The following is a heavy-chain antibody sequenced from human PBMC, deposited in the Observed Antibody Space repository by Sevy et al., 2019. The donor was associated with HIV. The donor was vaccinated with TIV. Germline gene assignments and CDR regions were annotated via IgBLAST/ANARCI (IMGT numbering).Heavy chain of an antibody. V-gene: IGHV3-30-3*01. CDR3: ARGMSQIQLWFHGMDV. CDR2: ISYDGSNK. J-gene: IGHJ6*02. CDR1: GFTFSSYA. Sequence: GGSLRLSCAASGFTFSSYAMHWVRQAPGKGLEWVAVISYDGSNKYYADSVKGRFTISRDNSKNTLYLQMNSLRAEDTDVYYCARGMSQIQLWFHGMDVWGQGTTVTVSS. D-gene: IGHD5-18*01.